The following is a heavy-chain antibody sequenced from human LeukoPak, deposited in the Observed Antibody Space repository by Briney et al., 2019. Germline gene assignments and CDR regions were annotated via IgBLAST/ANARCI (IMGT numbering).Heavy chain of an antibody. Sequence: KPSETLSLTCTVSGGSISSSSYYWGWIRQPPGKGLEWIGSIYYSGSTYYNPSLKSRVTISVDTSKNQFSLKLSSVTAADTAVYYCASGYGDYDDHWGQGTLVTVSS. J-gene: IGHJ4*02. CDR2: IYYSGST. CDR1: GGSISSSSYY. CDR3: ASGYGDYDDH. V-gene: IGHV4-39*01. D-gene: IGHD4-17*01.